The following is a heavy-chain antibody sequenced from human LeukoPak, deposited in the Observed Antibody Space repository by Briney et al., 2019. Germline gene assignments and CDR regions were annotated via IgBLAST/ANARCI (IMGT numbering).Heavy chain of an antibody. CDR3: ATGYDILTGFDY. CDR1: GFTFRSYA. CDR2: ISYDGSNK. Sequence: GSLRPSCAASGFTFRSYAIHWVRPAPGKGLEWVAVISYDGSNKYYADSVKGRFTISRDNSKNTLYLQMNSLRAEDTAVYYCATGYDILTGFDYWGQGTLVTVSS. D-gene: IGHD3-9*01. J-gene: IGHJ4*02. V-gene: IGHV3-30*04.